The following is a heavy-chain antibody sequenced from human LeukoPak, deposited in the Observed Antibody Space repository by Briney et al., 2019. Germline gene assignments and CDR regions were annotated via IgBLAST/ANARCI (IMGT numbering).Heavy chain of an antibody. CDR3: AKDITGYGGNGGVVDY. CDR2: ISGDGGST. J-gene: IGHJ4*02. Sequence: GGSLRLSCAASGFTFDDYAMHWVRQAPGKGLEWVSLISGDGGSTYYADSVKGRFTISRDNSKNPLYLQMNSLRTEDTALYYCAKDITGYGGNGGVVDYWGQGTLVTVSS. D-gene: IGHD4-23*01. V-gene: IGHV3-43*02. CDR1: GFTFDDYA.